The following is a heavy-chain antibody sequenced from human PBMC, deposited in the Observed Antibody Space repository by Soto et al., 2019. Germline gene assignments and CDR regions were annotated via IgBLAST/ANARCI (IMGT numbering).Heavy chain of an antibody. J-gene: IGHJ4*02. Sequence: PSETLSLTCAVSGGSISSNNWLNWVRQPPGKGLEWIGKIYHSGSTSYNPSLKSRVTISVDKSKNQFSLKLTSVTAADTAVYYCARAYSGYDYFDYWGQGMLVTVSS. V-gene: IGHV4-4*02. D-gene: IGHD5-12*01. CDR3: ARAYSGYDYFDY. CDR1: GGSISSNNW. CDR2: IYHSGST.